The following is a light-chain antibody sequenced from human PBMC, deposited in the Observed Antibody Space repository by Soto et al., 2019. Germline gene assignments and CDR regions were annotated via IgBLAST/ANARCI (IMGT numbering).Light chain of an antibody. CDR3: QQRSNWPIT. Sequence: SQASPPVSTAYTLTISFRASQSVSSTLAWYQQKPGQAPRLLIYGASTRATGIPARFSGSGSGTEFTLTISSLEPEDFAVYYCQQRSNWPITFGQG. V-gene: IGKV3-11*01. J-gene: IGKJ5*01. CDR2: GAS. CDR1: QSVSST.